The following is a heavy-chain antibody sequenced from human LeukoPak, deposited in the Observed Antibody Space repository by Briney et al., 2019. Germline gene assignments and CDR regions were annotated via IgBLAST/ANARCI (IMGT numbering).Heavy chain of an antibody. J-gene: IGHJ5*02. CDR3: AREGGITIFGVVIMYNWFDP. CDR2: ISSSSSYI. V-gene: IGHV3-21*01. D-gene: IGHD3-3*01. Sequence: SGGSLRLSCAASGFTFSSYSMNWVRQAPGKGPEWVSSISSSSSYIYYADSVKGRFTISRDNAKNSLYLQMNSLRAEDTAVYYCAREGGITIFGVVIMYNWFDPWDQGTLVTVSS. CDR1: GFTFSSYS.